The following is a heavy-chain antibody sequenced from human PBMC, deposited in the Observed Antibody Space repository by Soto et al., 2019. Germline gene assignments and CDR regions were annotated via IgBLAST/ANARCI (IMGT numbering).Heavy chain of an antibody. J-gene: IGHJ5*02. CDR3: ARVPTYYLDSIGYQPFHP. CDR1: GASIITDGYY. CDR2: IHYSGGATYTP. V-gene: IGHV4-31*03. D-gene: IGHD3-22*01. Sequence: QVQLQESGPGLVEPSQTLSLICTVSGASIITDGYYWTWIRQHPGKGLEWLGYIHYSGGATYTPSYTPSLQSRIAISVDISKSLFSLKLTSVTAADTAVYYFARVPTYYLDSIGYQPFHPWVQGTLVTVSS.